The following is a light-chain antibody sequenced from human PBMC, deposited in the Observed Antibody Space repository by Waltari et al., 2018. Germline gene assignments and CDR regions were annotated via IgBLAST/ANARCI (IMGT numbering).Light chain of an antibody. V-gene: IGLV6-57*03. CDR1: SGSIASNY. J-gene: IGLJ3*02. Sequence: NFMLTQPHSVSESPGKTVTISCTRSSGSIASNYVQWFQQRPGSAPTTVIYEDYQRPSGFPDRVSGSIDSSSNSASLTISGLKTEDEADYYCQSYYGINWMFGGGTKLTVL. CDR3: QSYYGINWM. CDR2: EDY.